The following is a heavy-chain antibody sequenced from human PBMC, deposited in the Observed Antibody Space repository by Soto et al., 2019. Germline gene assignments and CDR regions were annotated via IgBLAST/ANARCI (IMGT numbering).Heavy chain of an antibody. D-gene: IGHD3-22*01. J-gene: IGHJ6*02. V-gene: IGHV4-34*01. CDR3: ARGLVASSWLFRKPYYCYDMDV. CDR2: INHSGST. Sequence: PSETLSLTCAVYGGSFSGYYWSWIRQPPGKGLEWIGEINHSGSTNYNPSLKRRVTTSVDTSKNQFSLKLSSVTAADTAVYYCARGLVASSWLFRKPYYCYDMDVWGQGTTVTVSS. CDR1: GGSFSGYY.